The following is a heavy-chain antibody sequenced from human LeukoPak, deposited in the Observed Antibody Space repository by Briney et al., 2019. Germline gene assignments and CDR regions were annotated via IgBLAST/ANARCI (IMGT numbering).Heavy chain of an antibody. CDR2: ISNIDKT. V-gene: IGHV3-23*01. D-gene: IGHD1-26*01. CDR1: GFSVSSRA. J-gene: IGHJ4*02. CDR3: AKAQWELRSFNY. Sequence: GGSLRLSCAASGFSVSSRAMSWVRQAPGKGLEWVASISNIDKTYYADSVKGRFTISRDNSKNTLYLQMNSLRAEDTAVYYCAKAQWELRSFNYWGQGTLVTVSS.